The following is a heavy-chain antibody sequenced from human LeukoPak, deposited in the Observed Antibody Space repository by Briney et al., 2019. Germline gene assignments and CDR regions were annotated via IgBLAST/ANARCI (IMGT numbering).Heavy chain of an antibody. V-gene: IGHV1-24*01. D-gene: IGHD6-19*01. CDR1: GYTLTELS. J-gene: IGHJ4*02. CDR2: FDPEDGET. Sequence: GASVKVSCKVSGYTLTELSMHWVRQAPGKGLEWMGGFDPEDGETIYAQKFQGRVTMTEDTSTDTAYMELSSLRSEDTAVYYCATSNLVEQWLVLYYWGQGTLVTVSS. CDR3: ATSNLVEQWLVLYY.